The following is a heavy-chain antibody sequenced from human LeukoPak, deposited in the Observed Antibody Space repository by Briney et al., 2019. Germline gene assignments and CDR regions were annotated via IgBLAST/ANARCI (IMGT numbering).Heavy chain of an antibody. CDR2: IYYSGST. V-gene: IGHV4-59*01. D-gene: IGHD3-3*01. J-gene: IGHJ3*02. CDR3: ARRRITIFGVVISHDAFDI. Sequence: SETLSLTCTVSGGSISSYYWSWIRQPPGKGLDWVGYIYYSGSTNYNPSLKSRVTISVDTSKNQFSLKLNSVTAADTAVYYCARRRITIFGVVISHDAFDIWGQGTMVTVSS. CDR1: GGSISSYY.